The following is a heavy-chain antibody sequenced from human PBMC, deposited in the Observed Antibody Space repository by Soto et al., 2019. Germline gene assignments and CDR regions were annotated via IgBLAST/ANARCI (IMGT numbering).Heavy chain of an antibody. Sequence: VGSLRLSCAASGFTFSRYYMNWVRQARGKGLEWVSSISTTSTYTHYADSLKGRFTISRDNAKKLLYLQMDSLRAEDTAVYYCARDDGLSSTNVKAFDIWGQGTKVTVSS. J-gene: IGHJ3*02. D-gene: IGHD2-2*01. V-gene: IGHV3-21*01. CDR1: GFTFSRYY. CDR3: ARDDGLSSTNVKAFDI. CDR2: ISTTSTYT.